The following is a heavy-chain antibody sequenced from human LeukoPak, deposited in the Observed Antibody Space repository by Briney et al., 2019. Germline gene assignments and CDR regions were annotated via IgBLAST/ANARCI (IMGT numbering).Heavy chain of an antibody. D-gene: IGHD3-22*01. CDR3: ARSMRTMKEGDYLDV. V-gene: IGHV1-46*01. CDR1: GYTFTNYH. Sequence: GASVKVSCKASGYTFTNYHMNWVRQAPGQGLEWMGIINPSGGSTTNAQKFQGRVIMTRDMSTSTVYMELSSLRSEDTAVYYCARSMRTMKEGDYLDVWGKGTTVTVSS. CDR2: INPSGGST. J-gene: IGHJ6*03.